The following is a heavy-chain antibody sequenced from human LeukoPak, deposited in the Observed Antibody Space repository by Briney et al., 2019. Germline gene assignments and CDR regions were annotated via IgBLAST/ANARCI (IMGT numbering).Heavy chain of an antibody. V-gene: IGHV3-69-1*01. CDR3: ARGSVGATGSAFDI. Sequence: GGSLRLSCTTSGFSFSGYTMNWVRQAPGKGLEWVSCMSSSTYIYYADSVKGRFTISRDSAKNSLYLQMGSLRAEDMAVYYCARGSVGATGSAFDIWGQGTMVTVSS. J-gene: IGHJ3*02. D-gene: IGHD1-26*01. CDR2: MSSSTYI. CDR1: GFSFSGYT.